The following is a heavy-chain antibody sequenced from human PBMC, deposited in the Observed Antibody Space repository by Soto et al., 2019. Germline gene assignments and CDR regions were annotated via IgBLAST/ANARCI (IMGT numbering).Heavy chain of an antibody. CDR2: IIPIFGTA. V-gene: IGHV1-69*05. CDR1: GGTFSSYA. J-gene: IGHJ6*02. CDR3: ARERYFDRVYYYYGMDV. D-gene: IGHD3-9*01. Sequence: QVQLVQSGAEVKKPGSSVKVSCKASGGTFSSYAISWVRQAPGQGLEWMGGIIPIFGTANYAQKFQGRVTIASDEATSTPCMELSTVRSEDTAGYYCARERYFDRVYYYYGMDVWGRGTTVTVSS.